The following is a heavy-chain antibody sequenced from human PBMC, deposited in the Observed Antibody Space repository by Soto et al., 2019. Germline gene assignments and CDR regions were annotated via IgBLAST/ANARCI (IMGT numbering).Heavy chain of an antibody. J-gene: IGHJ3*02. CDR2: IIPIFGTA. V-gene: IGHV1-69*13. CDR1: GGTFSSYA. CDR3: ASGGGKTYYYDSSGYVDAFDI. Sequence: ASVKVSCKASGGTFSSYAISWVRQAPGQGLEWMGGIIPIFGTANYAQKFQGRVTITADESTSTAYMELSSLRSEDTAVYYCASGGGKTYYYDSSGYVDAFDIWGQVTMVTVSS. D-gene: IGHD3-22*01.